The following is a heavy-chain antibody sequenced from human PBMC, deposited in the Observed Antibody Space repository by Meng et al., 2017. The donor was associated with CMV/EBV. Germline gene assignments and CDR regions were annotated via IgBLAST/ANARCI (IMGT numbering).Heavy chain of an antibody. V-gene: IGHV3-53*01. CDR2: IYSGGST. CDR1: GFTVSSNY. D-gene: IGHD6-19*01. CDR3: ARAQGKGYSSGWLYFDY. Sequence: GESLKISCAASGFTVSSNYMSWVRQAPGKGLEWVSVIYSGGSTYYADSVKGRFTISRDNSKNTLYLQMNSLRAEDTAVYYCARAQGKGYSSGWLYFDYWGQGTLVTSPQ. J-gene: IGHJ4*02.